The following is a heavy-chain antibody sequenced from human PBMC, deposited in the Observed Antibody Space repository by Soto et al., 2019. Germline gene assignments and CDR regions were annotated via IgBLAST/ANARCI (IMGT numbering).Heavy chain of an antibody. Sequence: PWETLSLTCTFSVGSISSSSYYWGWIRQPPWEGLEWIGSIYYSGSTYYNPSLKSRVTISVDTSKNQFSLKLSSVTAADTAVYYCARLNRGYDRSGYTLYYFEYWGQGTLVSVSS. J-gene: IGHJ4*02. V-gene: IGHV4-39*01. CDR3: ARLNRGYDRSGYTLYYFEY. CDR1: VGSISSSSYY. CDR2: IYYSGST. D-gene: IGHD3-22*01.